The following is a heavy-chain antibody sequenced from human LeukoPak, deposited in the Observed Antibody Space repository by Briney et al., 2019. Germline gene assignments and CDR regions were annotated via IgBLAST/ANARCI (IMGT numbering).Heavy chain of an antibody. Sequence: GGSLRLSCAASGFTFSSYGMHWVRQAPGKGLEWVAFIRYDGSDKYYADSVKGRFTISRDNSKNTLYLQINSLRAEDTAVYYCASGHKYYFDYWGQGTLVTVSS. J-gene: IGHJ4*02. CDR2: IRYDGSDK. D-gene: IGHD6-25*01. V-gene: IGHV3-30*02. CDR3: ASGHKYYFDY. CDR1: GFTFSSYG.